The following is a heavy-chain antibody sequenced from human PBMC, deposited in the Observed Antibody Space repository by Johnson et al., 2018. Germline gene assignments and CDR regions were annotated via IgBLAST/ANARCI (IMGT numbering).Heavy chain of an antibody. Sequence: EVQLVESGGGVVQPGRSLRLSCAASGFTFSSYGMHWVRQAPGKGLVWVSRINSDGRRTKYADSVKGRFTISRDNAKNTLYLQMNSLRVEDTAVYYCTRDQNDYYDSSGYHTYYYGMDVWGQGTTVTVSS. CDR2: INSDGRRT. D-gene: IGHD3-22*01. CDR1: GFTFSSYG. CDR3: TRDQNDYYDSSGYHTYYYGMDV. J-gene: IGHJ6*02. V-gene: IGHV3-74*03.